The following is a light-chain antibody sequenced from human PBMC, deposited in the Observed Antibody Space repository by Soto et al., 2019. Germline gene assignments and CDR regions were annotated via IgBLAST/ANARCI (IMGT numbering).Light chain of an antibody. Sequence: VMMTKSPATLSVTPGGRATLSCRASQSGSSNLAWYQQKPGQAARLLIYGASTRATGIPARFSGSGSGTEFTLTISSLQSEDFAVYYCQRYNNWPPWTFGQGTNVDIK. V-gene: IGKV3-15*01. CDR2: GAS. J-gene: IGKJ1*01. CDR3: QRYNNWPPWT. CDR1: QSGSSN.